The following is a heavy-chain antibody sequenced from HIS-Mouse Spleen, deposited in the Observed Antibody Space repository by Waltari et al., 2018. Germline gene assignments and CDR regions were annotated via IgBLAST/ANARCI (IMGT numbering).Heavy chain of an antibody. V-gene: IGHV3-53*01. Sequence: EVQLVESGGGLIQPGGSLRLSCAASGFTVSSNYMSWVRQAPGKGVGWCSVIDSGGSTYYADSVKGRFTISRDNSKNTLYLQMNSLRAEDTAVYYCASSGYGSGSYYYWGQGTLVTVSS. CDR3: ASSGYGSGSYYY. CDR2: IDSGGST. J-gene: IGHJ4*02. D-gene: IGHD3-10*01. CDR1: GFTVSSNY.